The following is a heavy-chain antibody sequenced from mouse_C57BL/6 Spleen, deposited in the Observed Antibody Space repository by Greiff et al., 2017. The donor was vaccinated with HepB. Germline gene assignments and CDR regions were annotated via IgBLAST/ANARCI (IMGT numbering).Heavy chain of an antibody. J-gene: IGHJ2*01. CDR2: IDPSDSYT. CDR3: ARLHYGNPYFDY. D-gene: IGHD2-1*01. V-gene: IGHV1-69*01. CDR1: GYTFTSYW. Sequence: VQLQQPGAELVMPGASVKLSCKASGYTFTSYWMHWVKQRPGQGLEWIGEIDPSDSYTNYNQKFKGKSTLTVDKSSSTAYMQLSSLTSEDSAVYYCARLHYGNPYFDYWGQGTTLTVSS.